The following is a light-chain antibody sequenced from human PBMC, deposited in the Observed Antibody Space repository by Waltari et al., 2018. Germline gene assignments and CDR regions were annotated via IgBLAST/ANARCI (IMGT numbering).Light chain of an antibody. CDR3: FSYAGSDNYV. CDR2: EVT. Sequence: QSALTQPASVSGSPGQSITISCTGTAGDGGNYNLVSWYQHHPGKVPKLLIYEVTKRPSGISNRFSGSTSGDTASLTISGLQTEDEADYYCFSYAGSDNYVFGTGTKVTVL. V-gene: IGLV2-23*02. J-gene: IGLJ1*01. CDR1: AGDGGNYNL.